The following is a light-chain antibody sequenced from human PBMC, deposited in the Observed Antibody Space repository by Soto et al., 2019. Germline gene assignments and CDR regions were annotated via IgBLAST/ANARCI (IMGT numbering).Light chain of an antibody. CDR3: SSFTTSSTYV. V-gene: IGLV2-18*02. CDR1: SRDVGSYNR. Sequence: QSALTQPPSVSGSPGQSVAISCSGTSRDVGSYNRVSWYQQPPGTAPKLMIYDVSNRPSGVPDRFSGSKSGNTASLTISGLQAEEEDDYYCSSFTTSSTYVFGTGTKLTVL. CDR2: DVS. J-gene: IGLJ1*01.